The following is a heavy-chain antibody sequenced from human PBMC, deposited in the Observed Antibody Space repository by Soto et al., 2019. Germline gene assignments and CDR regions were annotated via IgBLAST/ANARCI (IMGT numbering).Heavy chain of an antibody. D-gene: IGHD3-9*01. J-gene: IGHJ6*02. Sequence: GWSLRLSCSASGFTFSSYWMSWVRQAPGKGLEWVANIKQDGSEKYYVDSVKGRFTISRDNAKNSLYLQMNSLRAEDTAVYYCGRYFFVTGDYYCYYGMDVWGQGTTVTVAS. CDR1: GFTFSSYW. CDR2: IKQDGSEK. V-gene: IGHV3-7*01. CDR3: GRYFFVTGDYYCYYGMDV.